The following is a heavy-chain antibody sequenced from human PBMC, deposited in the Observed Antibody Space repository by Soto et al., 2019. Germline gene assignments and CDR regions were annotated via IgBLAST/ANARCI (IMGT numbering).Heavy chain of an antibody. Sequence: DVQLLESGGGLEQPEGSLRLSCAASGFTFSSYAMGWVRQGPGKGLEWVAVVSIGGSTHYADSVRGRFTISRDNSKNTLSLQMNSLTAEDTAVYFCAKRRCAGGHFDYWGQGALVTVSS. J-gene: IGHJ4*02. CDR2: VSIGGST. V-gene: IGHV3-23*01. CDR1: GFTFSSYA. D-gene: IGHD2-8*02. CDR3: AKRRCAGGHFDY.